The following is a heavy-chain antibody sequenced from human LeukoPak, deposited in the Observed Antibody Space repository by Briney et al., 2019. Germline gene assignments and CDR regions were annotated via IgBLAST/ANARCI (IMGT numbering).Heavy chain of an antibody. CDR3: ARSPGAYYYYYMDV. J-gene: IGHJ6*03. V-gene: IGHV3-11*01. D-gene: IGHD1-26*01. CDR2: ISSSGSTI. CDR1: GFSFTTYW. Sequence: GGSLRLSCAASGFSFTTYWMSWVRQAPGKGLEWVSYISSSGSTIYYADSVKGRFTISRDNAKNSLYLQMNSLRAEDTAAYYCARSPGAYYYYYMDVWGKGTTVTISS.